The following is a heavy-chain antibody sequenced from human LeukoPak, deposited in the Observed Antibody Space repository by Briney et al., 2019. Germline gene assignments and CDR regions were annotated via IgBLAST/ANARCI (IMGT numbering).Heavy chain of an antibody. CDR1: GFTFRSYE. D-gene: IGHD5-12*01. V-gene: IGHV3-48*03. J-gene: IGHJ5*02. Sequence: GGSLRLSCAASGFTFRSYEMNWVRQAPGKGLEWVSYISSSGSTIYYAESVKGRFTISRDNAKNSLYLQMNSLRAEDTAVYYCARETGYSGYDHWGQGTLVTVSS. CDR2: ISSSGSTI. CDR3: ARETGYSGYDH.